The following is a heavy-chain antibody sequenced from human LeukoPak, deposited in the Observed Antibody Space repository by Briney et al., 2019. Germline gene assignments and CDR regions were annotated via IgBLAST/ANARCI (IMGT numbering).Heavy chain of an antibody. J-gene: IGHJ6*03. V-gene: IGHV4-39*01. Sequence: SETLSLTCTVSGGSISSSSYYWGWIRQPPGKGLEWIGSIYYSGSTYYNPSLKSRVTISVDTSKNQFSLKLSSVTAADTAVYYCARRYYSSNYYYYMDVWGEGTTVTVSS. CDR3: ARRYYSSNYYYYMDV. CDR1: GGSISSSSYY. D-gene: IGHD2-2*01. CDR2: IYYSGST.